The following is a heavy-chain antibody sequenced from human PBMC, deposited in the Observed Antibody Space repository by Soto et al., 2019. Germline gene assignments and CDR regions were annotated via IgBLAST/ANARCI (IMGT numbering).Heavy chain of an antibody. D-gene: IGHD3-3*01. CDR3: AGSDFWSGYSSY. V-gene: IGHV4-30-4*01. Sequence: SETLSLTCTVSGGSISSGDYYWSWIRQPPGKGLEWIGYIYYSGSTYYNPSLKSRVTISVDTSKNQFSLKLSSVTAADTAVYYCAGSDFWSGYSSYWGQGTLVTVSS. CDR2: IYYSGST. J-gene: IGHJ4*02. CDR1: GGSISSGDYY.